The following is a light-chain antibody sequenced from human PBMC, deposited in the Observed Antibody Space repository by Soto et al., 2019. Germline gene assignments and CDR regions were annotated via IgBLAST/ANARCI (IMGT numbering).Light chain of an antibody. CDR3: QTWGTGIHWV. CDR1: SGHSSYA. CDR2: LNSDGSH. Sequence: QLVLTQSPSASASLGASVKLTCTLSSGHSSYAIAWHQQQPEKGPRYLMKLNSDGSHSEGDGIPDRFSGSSSGAERYLTISSLQSEDEADYYCQTWGTGIHWVFGGGTKLTVL. V-gene: IGLV4-69*01. J-gene: IGLJ3*02.